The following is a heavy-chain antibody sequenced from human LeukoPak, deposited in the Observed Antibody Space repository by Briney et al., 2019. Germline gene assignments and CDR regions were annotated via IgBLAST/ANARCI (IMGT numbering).Heavy chain of an antibody. CDR3: ARHAPAGLLRYFDWSLDY. CDR1: GGSFSAYY. Sequence: SETLSLTCAVYGGSFSAYYWSWIRQPPGKGLEWIGEINHSGSTNYNPSLKSRVTISVDTSKNQFSLKLSSVTAADTAVYYCARHAPAGLLRYFDWSLDYWGQGTLVTVSS. CDR2: INHSGST. V-gene: IGHV4-34*01. J-gene: IGHJ4*02. D-gene: IGHD3-9*01.